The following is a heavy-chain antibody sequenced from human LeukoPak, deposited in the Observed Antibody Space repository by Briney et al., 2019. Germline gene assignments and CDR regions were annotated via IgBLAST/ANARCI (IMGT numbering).Heavy chain of an antibody. V-gene: IGHV4-39*01. CDR2: IYYSGST. Sequence: SETLSLTXTVSGGSISSSSYYWGWIRQPPGKGLEWIGSIYYSGSTYYNPSLKSRVTISVDTSKNQFSLKLSSVTAADTAVYYCARHIGRSGFRAGAFDIWGQGTMVTVSS. CDR3: ARHIGRSGFRAGAFDI. J-gene: IGHJ3*02. CDR1: GGSISSSSYY. D-gene: IGHD3-10*01.